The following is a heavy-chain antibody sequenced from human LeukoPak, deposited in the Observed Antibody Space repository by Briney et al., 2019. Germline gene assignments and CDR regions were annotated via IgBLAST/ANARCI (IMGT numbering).Heavy chain of an antibody. V-gene: IGHV5-51*01. D-gene: IGHD1-1*01. J-gene: IGHJ4*02. CDR1: GYIFSNHW. Sequence: GESLKISCKGSGYIFSNHWIGWVRQMPGKGLEWMGIIYPGDSDTRYSPSFQGQITISADKTISTAYLQWKSLKASDTAMYYCAKEARTGTGIGLDYWGQGPLVTVPS. CDR3: AKEARTGTGIGLDY. CDR2: IYPGDSDT.